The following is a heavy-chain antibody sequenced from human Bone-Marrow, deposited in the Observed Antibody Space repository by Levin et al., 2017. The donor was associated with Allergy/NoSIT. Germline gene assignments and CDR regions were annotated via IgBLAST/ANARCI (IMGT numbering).Heavy chain of an antibody. J-gene: IGHJ4*02. CDR3: ARGSYFGGLSFDC. V-gene: IGHV4-61*01. D-gene: IGHD4-23*01. Sequence: TSETLSLTCTVSGGSVSSGSYYWSWIRQPPGTGLEWIAYIYHSGSTKYNPSLKSRVTISLDTSRNQFSLRLTSLTAADTAVYYCARGSYFGGLSFDCWGKGTLVTVSS. CDR1: GGSVSSGSYY. CDR2: IYHSGST.